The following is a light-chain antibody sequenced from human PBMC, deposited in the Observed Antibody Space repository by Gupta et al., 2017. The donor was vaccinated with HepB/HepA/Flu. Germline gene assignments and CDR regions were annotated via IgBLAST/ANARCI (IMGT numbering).Light chain of an antibody. CDR1: SSDIGSYNR. Sequence: QSALTQPPSVSGSPGQSVTISCTGTSSDIGSYNRVSWCQQPPGTAPTLIIYEVNNRPSGVPDRFSGSKSGNTAFLTISGLQAEDEGYYYCTSFTSSNTWVFGGGTSLTIL. CDR3: TSFTSSNTWV. CDR2: EVN. V-gene: IGLV2-18*02. J-gene: IGLJ3*02.